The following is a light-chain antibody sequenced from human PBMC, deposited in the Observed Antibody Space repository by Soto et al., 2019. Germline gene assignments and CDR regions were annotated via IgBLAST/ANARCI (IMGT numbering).Light chain of an antibody. CDR3: QRYGSSRPWT. J-gene: IGKJ1*01. CDR1: QSVTSNY. Sequence: EIVLTQSPGTLSLSPGERATLSCRVSQSVTSNYIAWYQQKPGQAPRLLIYGASSRATGIPDRFSGSGSGTDFTLTISRLEPADFAVYYCQRYGSSRPWTFGQGTKVEI. V-gene: IGKV3-20*01. CDR2: GAS.